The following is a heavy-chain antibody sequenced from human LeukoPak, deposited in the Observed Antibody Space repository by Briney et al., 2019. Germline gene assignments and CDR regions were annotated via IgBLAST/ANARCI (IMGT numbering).Heavy chain of an antibody. V-gene: IGHV3-30*03. Sequence: GGSLRLSCAASGFTFSSYGMHWVRQAPGKGLEWVAVISYDGSNKYYSDSVRGRFTISRDNSKNTLYLQMNSLRAEDTAVYYCARVGSTDSPHAFDIWGQGTTVTVSS. CDR2: ISYDGSNK. CDR1: GFTFSSYG. D-gene: IGHD3-22*01. J-gene: IGHJ3*02. CDR3: ARVGSTDSPHAFDI.